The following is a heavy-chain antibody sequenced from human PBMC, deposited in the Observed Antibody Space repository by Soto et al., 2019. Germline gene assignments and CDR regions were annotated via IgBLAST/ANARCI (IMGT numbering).Heavy chain of an antibody. CDR1: GFTFSSYS. CDR2: ISSSSSYI. D-gene: IGHD5-18*01. V-gene: IGHV3-21*01. CDR3: ARDGRYSYGQDY. J-gene: IGHJ4*02. Sequence: EVQLVESGGGLVKPGGSLRLSCAASGFTFSSYSMNWVRQAPGKGLEWVSSISSSSSYIYYADSVKGRFTISRDNAKNSQYLQMNSLGAEDTAVYYCARDGRYSYGQDYWGQGTLVTVSS.